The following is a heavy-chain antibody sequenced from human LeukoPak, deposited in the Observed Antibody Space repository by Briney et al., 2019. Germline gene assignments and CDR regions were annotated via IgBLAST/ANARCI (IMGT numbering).Heavy chain of an antibody. D-gene: IGHD1-26*01. CDR2: ISTTSSTI. Sequence: GGSLRLSCAAPGFTFSSHAIHWVRQAPGKGLEWVSYISTTSSTIYYADSVKGRFTISRDNAKSSLYLQMNSLRAEDTAVYYCARQVREWELSFDYWGQGTLVTVSS. CDR1: GFTFSSHA. V-gene: IGHV3-48*01. CDR3: ARQVREWELSFDY. J-gene: IGHJ4*02.